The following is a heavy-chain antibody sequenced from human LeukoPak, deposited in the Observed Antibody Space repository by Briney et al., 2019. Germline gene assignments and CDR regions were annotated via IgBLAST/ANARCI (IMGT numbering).Heavy chain of an antibody. CDR2: IYPGDSDT. D-gene: IGHD3-22*01. V-gene: IGHV5-51*01. CDR1: GYSFNSYW. CDR3: AGHYYYDSSDERGDAFDI. Sequence: RGESLKISCKGSGYSFNSYWIGWVRQMPGKGLEWMGIIYPGDSDTRYSPSFQGQVTISVDKSISTAYLQWSSLKASDTAMYYCAGHYYYDSSDERGDAFDIWGQGTMVTVSS. J-gene: IGHJ3*02.